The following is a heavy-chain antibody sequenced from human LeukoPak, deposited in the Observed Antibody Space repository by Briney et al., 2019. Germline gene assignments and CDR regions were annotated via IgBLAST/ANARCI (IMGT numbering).Heavy chain of an antibody. CDR1: GFTFSSYK. J-gene: IGHJ4*02. CDR2: ISGSGGST. V-gene: IGHV3-23*01. Sequence: PGGSLRLSCAASGFTFSSYKMNWVRQAPGKGLEWVSAISGSGGSTYYADSVKGRFTISRDNSKNTLYLQMNSLRAEDTAVYYCAKLSSLAVAGTLPSYWGQGTLVTVSS. D-gene: IGHD6-19*01. CDR3: AKLSSLAVAGTLPSY.